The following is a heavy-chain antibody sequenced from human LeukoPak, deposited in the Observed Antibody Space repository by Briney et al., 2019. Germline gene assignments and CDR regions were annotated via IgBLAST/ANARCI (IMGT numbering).Heavy chain of an antibody. CDR2: VKPKSGDS. V-gene: IGHV1-2*06. CDR3: ARDRGVPGPGNALDI. J-gene: IGHJ3*02. Sequence: ASVKVSCTAFGYTFTNYHMHWVRQAPGQGLEWLGLVKPKSGDSDFVQKFRGRVTVTTDVSTTTIHMELSNLRSDDTAVYYCARDRGVPGPGNALDIWGQGTMVTVSS. D-gene: IGHD2-8*01. CDR1: GYTFTNYH.